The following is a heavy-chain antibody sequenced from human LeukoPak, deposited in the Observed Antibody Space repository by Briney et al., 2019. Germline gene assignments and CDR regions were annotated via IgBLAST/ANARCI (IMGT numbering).Heavy chain of an antibody. CDR3: AKAVDCSSTSCHDY. Sequence: GGSLRLSCAASGFTFSSYGMHWVRQAPGKGLEWVAVISYDGSNKYYADSVKGRFTISRDNSKNTLYLQMNSLRAEDTAVYYCAKAVDCSSTSCHDYWGQGALVTVSS. V-gene: IGHV3-30*18. J-gene: IGHJ4*02. CDR2: ISYDGSNK. D-gene: IGHD2-2*01. CDR1: GFTFSSYG.